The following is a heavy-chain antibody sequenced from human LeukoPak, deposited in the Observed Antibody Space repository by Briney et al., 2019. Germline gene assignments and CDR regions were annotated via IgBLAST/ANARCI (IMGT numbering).Heavy chain of an antibody. CDR2: INPNSGGT. CDR3: ARDRVYCSSTSCYPYYFDY. J-gene: IGHJ4*02. V-gene: IGHV1-2*02. CDR1: GYTFTGYY. D-gene: IGHD2-2*01. Sequence: ASVKVSCKASGYTFTGYYMHWVRQAPGQGLEWMGWINPNSGGTNYAQKFQGRVTMTRDTSISTAYMELSRLRSDGTAVYYCARDRVYCSSTSCYPYYFDYWGQGTLVTVSS.